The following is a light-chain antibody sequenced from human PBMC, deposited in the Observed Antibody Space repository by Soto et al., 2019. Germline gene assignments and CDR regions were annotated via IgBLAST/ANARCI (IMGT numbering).Light chain of an antibody. CDR3: QQGFTAPPWT. Sequence: DIQMTQSPYSLSASVGDRVTITCRSSQTINNYLNWYQQRPGRAPKLLIYDTSYLQSGVPSRFSGSGSGTGFTLTISSLQPEDLATDSCQQGFTAPPWTFGQGTKVELK. J-gene: IGKJ1*01. CDR2: DTS. V-gene: IGKV1-39*01. CDR1: QTINNY.